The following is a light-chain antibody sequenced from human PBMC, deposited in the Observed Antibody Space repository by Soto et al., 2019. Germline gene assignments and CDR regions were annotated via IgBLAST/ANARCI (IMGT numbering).Light chain of an antibody. CDR2: DNN. V-gene: IGLV1-51*01. J-gene: IGLJ2*01. CDR3: GAWDSSLSGVV. Sequence: QSVLTQPPSVSAAPGQKVTISCSGSSANIGNNYVSWYQQLPGTAPKFLIYDNNKRPSVIPDRFSGAKSGTSATLGITGLQTGDEADYYCGAWDSSLSGVVLGGGTKLPLL. CDR1: SANIGNNY.